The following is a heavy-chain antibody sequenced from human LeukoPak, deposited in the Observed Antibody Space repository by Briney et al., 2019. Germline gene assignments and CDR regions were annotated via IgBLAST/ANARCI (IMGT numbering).Heavy chain of an antibody. J-gene: IGHJ5*02. D-gene: IGHD3-3*01. CDR2: INHSGST. V-gene: IGHV4-34*01. Sequence: SETLSLTCAVYGGSFSGYYRSWIRQPPGKGLEWIGEINHSGSTNYNPSLKSRVTISVDTSKNQLSLKLSSVTAADTAVYYCARLSPYYDFWSGYQKRLFNWFDPWGQGTLVTVSS. CDR3: ARLSPYYDFWSGYQKRLFNWFDP. CDR1: GGSFSGYY.